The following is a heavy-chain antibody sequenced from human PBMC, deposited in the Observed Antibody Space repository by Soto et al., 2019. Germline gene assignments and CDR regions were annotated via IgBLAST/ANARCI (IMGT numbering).Heavy chain of an antibody. V-gene: IGHV1-69*12. Sequence: QVQLVQSGAEVKKPGSSVKVSCKASGGTFSSYAISWVRQAPGQGLEWMGGIIPIFGTANYARKFQGRVTITADEYTSTAYMGLSSLGSEYTAGYYCARDGGRGGYNFDYWGQGTLVTVSS. CDR3: ARDGGRGGYNFDY. CDR1: GGTFSSYA. D-gene: IGHD5-12*01. CDR2: IIPIFGTA. J-gene: IGHJ4*02.